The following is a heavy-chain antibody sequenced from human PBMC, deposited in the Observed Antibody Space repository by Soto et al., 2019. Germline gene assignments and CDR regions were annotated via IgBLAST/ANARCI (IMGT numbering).Heavy chain of an antibody. CDR3: AKDKRTQWLLYYFDY. D-gene: IGHD3-3*01. CDR2: ISYDGSNK. Sequence: LRLSCAASGFTFSSYGMHWVRQAPGKGLEWVAVISYDGSNKYYADSVKGRFTISRDNSKNTLYLQMNSLRAEDTAVYYCAKDKRTQWLLYYFDYWGQGTLVTVSS. V-gene: IGHV3-30*18. J-gene: IGHJ4*02. CDR1: GFTFSSYG.